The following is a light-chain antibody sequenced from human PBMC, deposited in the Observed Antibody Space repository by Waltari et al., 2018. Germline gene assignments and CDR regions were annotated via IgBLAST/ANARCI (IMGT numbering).Light chain of an antibody. Sequence: QSALTQPRPVSGSPGQSVTISCTGTSSDAGGYDYVPWYQQHPGKAPKVMIYDVNKRPSGVPDRFSGSKSGNTASLTISGLQAEDEADYCCCSYAGSYTFVFGGGTKLTVL. CDR1: SSDAGGYDY. J-gene: IGLJ3*02. V-gene: IGLV2-11*02. CDR3: CSYAGSYTFV. CDR2: DVN.